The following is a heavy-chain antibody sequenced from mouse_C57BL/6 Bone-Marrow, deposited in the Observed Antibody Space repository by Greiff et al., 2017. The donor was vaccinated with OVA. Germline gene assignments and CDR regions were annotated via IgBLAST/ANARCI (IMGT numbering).Heavy chain of an antibody. J-gene: IGHJ2*01. CDR2: INPYNGGT. V-gene: IGHV1-19*01. CDR3: ATRGGYGYDNLDY. Sequence: VQLKQSGPVLVKPGASVKMSCKASGYTFTDYYMNWVKQSHGKSLEWIGVINPYNGGTSYNQKFKGKATLTVDKSSSTAYMELNSLTSEDSAVYYCATRGGYGYDNLDYWGQGTTLTVSS. CDR1: GYTFTDYY. D-gene: IGHD2-2*01.